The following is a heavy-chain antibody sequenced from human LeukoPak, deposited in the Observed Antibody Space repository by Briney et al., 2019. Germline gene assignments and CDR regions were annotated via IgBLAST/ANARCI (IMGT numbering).Heavy chain of an antibody. CDR3: ARDYGYCSGGSCYYYYGMDV. Sequence: GGSLRLSCAASGFTFSSYAMSWVRQAPGKGLEWVSAISGSGGSTYYADSVKGRFTISRDNAKNSLYLQMNSLRAEDTAVYYCARDYGYCSGGSCYYYYGMDVWGQGTTVTVSS. J-gene: IGHJ6*02. D-gene: IGHD2-15*01. V-gene: IGHV3-23*01. CDR1: GFTFSSYA. CDR2: ISGSGGST.